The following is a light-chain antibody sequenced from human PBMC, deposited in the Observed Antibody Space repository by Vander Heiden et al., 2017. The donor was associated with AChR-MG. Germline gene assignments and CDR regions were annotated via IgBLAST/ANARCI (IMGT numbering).Light chain of an antibody. V-gene: IGLV3-21*02. CDR3: QVWDSSSDSRV. CDR2: DDT. J-gene: IGLJ2*01. Sequence: SYVLSQPPSVSVAPGQTAGITCAGNNIGSKSVHWYQQKPGQAPVLVIYDDTDRPSGIPDRFSGSNSGNTATLTVSRAEAGDEADYYCQVWDSSSDSRVFGGGTKLTVL. CDR1: NIGSKS.